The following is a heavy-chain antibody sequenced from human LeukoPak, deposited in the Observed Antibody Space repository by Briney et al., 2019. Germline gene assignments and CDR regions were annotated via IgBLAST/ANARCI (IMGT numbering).Heavy chain of an antibody. V-gene: IGHV3-33*01. D-gene: IGHD2-2*01. CDR3: ARDKAVPAAGYYYSMDV. J-gene: IGHJ6*04. CDR2: IWYDGSNK. Sequence: GGSLRLSCAASGFTFSSYGMHWVRQAPGKGLEWVAVIWYDGSNKYYADSVKGRFTISRDNSKNTLYLQMNSLRAEDTAVYYCARDKAVPAAGYYYSMDVWGKGTTVTVSS. CDR1: GFTFSSYG.